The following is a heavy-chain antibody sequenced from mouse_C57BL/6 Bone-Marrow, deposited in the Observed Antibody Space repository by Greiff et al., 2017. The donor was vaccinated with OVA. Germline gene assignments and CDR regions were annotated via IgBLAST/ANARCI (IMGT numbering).Heavy chain of an antibody. CDR3: ARLTTVVENYAMDD. V-gene: IGHV1-72*01. D-gene: IGHD1-1*01. CDR1: GYTFTGYW. J-gene: IGHJ4*01. Sequence: QVQLQQPGAELVKPGASVKLSCKASGYTFTGYWMHWVKQRPGRGLEWIGRIDPNSGGTKYNEKFKSKATLTVDKPSSTAYMQLSSLTSEDSAVYYCARLTTVVENYAMDDWGQGTSVTVSS. CDR2: IDPNSGGT.